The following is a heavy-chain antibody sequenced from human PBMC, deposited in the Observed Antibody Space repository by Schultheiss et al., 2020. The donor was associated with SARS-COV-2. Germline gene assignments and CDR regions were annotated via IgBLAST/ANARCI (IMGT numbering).Heavy chain of an antibody. CDR2: IYTSGST. V-gene: IGHV4-4*07. CDR1: GGSISSYY. D-gene: IGHD1-26*01. CDR3: ARRQVGASKLDP. Sequence: SETLSLTCTVSGGSISSYYWSWIRQPPGKGLEWIGRIYTSGSTNYNPSLRGRVTMSVDTSKNQFSLKLSSVTAADTAVYYCARRQVGASKLDPWGQGTLVTVSS. J-gene: IGHJ5*02.